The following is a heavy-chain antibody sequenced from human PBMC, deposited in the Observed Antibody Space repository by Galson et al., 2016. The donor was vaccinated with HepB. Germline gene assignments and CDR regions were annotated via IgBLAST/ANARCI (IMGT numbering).Heavy chain of an antibody. CDR3: ARDGTERQPYFQH. D-gene: IGHD6-13*01. CDR1: GYNFTTYG. V-gene: IGHV1-18*01. Sequence: SVKVSCKASGYNFTTYGISWVRQAPGQGLEWMGWISPYNGHTNYAQKFQGRVTLTTDTSTTTAYMELRSLRSDDTAVFYCARDGTERQPYFQHWGQGTLVSVFS. J-gene: IGHJ1*01. CDR2: ISPYNGHT.